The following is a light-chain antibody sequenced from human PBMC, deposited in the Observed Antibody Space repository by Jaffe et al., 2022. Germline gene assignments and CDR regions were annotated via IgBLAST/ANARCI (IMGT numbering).Light chain of an antibody. CDR2: YDD. V-gene: IGLV1-36*01. J-gene: IGLJ2*01. CDR1: SSNIGNNA. CDR3: AAWDDRLNGHVV. Sequence: QSVLTQPPSVSEAPRQRVTISCSGSSSNIGNNAVNWYQQLPGKAPKLLIYYDDLLPSGVSDRFSGSKSGTSASLAISGLQSEDEADYYCAAWDDRLNGHVVFGGGTKLTVL.